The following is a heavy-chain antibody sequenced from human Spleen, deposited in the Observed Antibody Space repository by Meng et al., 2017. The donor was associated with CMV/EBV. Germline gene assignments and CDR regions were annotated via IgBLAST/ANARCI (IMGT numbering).Heavy chain of an antibody. Sequence: VQLVESGGGVVQPGGSLRLSCAASGFTFSSYWMHWVRQAPGKGLVWVSRINSDGSSTSYADSVKGRFTISRDNSKNTLYLQMNSLRAEDTAVYYCAREGYSSPYFDYWGQGTLVTVSS. CDR3: AREGYSSPYFDY. D-gene: IGHD6-13*01. CDR2: INSDGSST. J-gene: IGHJ4*02. V-gene: IGHV3-74*01. CDR1: GFTFSSYW.